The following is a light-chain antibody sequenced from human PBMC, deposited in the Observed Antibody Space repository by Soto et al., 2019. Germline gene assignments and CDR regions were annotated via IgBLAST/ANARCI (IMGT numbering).Light chain of an antibody. J-gene: IGKJ2*01. CDR3: QQYHTTTNT. V-gene: IGKV4-1*01. CDR2: WAS. Sequence: DVVMTQSPDSLAVSLGERAAINCKSSQNLLFSSNNKNSLAWYQQKPGQPPKLLIYWASTRESGAPDRFSGSVSVSDFTLTISSLQAEDVTVYYCQQYHTTTNTFGKGTKVEIK. CDR1: QNLLFSSNNKNS.